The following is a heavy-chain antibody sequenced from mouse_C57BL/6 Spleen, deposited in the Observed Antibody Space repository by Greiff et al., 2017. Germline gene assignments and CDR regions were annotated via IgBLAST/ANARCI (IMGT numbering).Heavy chain of an antibody. CDR2: IYPGSGNT. D-gene: IGHD3-1*01. CDR1: GYTFTDYY. Sequence: QVQLQQSGAELVRPGASVKLSCKASGYTFTDYYINWVKQRPGQGLEWIARIYPGSGNTYYNEKFKGKATLTAEKSSSTAYMQLSSLTSEDSAVYFCARSGWDESYWYFDVWGTGTTVTVSS. V-gene: IGHV1-76*01. CDR3: ARSGWDESYWYFDV. J-gene: IGHJ1*03.